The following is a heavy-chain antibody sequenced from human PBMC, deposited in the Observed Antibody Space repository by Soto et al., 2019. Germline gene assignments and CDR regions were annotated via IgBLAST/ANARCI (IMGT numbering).Heavy chain of an antibody. Sequence: HPGGSLRLSCAASGFTISSYAMTWVRQAPGKGLEWVSAISDSGGRTYYADSVKGRFTISRDNSKNTLYLQMNTVRAEDTAVYYCAKDRIATTGTLYGWDCWGQGTLVTVSS. CDR3: AKDRIATTGTLYGWDC. CDR2: ISDSGGRT. D-gene: IGHD6-13*01. J-gene: IGHJ4*02. CDR1: GFTISSYA. V-gene: IGHV3-23*01.